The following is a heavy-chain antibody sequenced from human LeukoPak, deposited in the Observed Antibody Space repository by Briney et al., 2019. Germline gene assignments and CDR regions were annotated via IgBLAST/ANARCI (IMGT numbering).Heavy chain of an antibody. V-gene: IGHV3-53*01. CDR3: ARGERAEFDY. CDR1: GFTVSTKY. CDR2: IYTGGST. J-gene: IGHJ4*02. Sequence: GGSLRLSCAASGFTVSTKYMSWVRQAPGKGLEWVSVIYTGGSTYYADSVKGRFTMSRDNSKNTLYLQMNSLRAEDTAVYYCARGERAEFDYWGQGTLVTVSS.